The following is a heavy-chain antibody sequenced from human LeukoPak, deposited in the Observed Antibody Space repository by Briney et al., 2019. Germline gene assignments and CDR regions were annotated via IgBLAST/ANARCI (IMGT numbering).Heavy chain of an antibody. J-gene: IGHJ5*02. Sequence: GGSLRPSCAASGFTFSSYWMTWVRQAPGKGLEWVANIKQDGGVKYYVDSVKGRFTISRDNAKNSLYLQMNSLRAEDTAVYYCAKDGPYTTSWYQNWFDPWGQGTLVTVSS. CDR3: AKDGPYTTSWYQNWFDP. D-gene: IGHD6-13*01. CDR1: GFTFSSYW. CDR2: IKQDGGVK. V-gene: IGHV3-7*01.